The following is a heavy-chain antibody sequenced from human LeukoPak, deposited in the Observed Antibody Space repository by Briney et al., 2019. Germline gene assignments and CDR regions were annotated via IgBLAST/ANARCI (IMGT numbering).Heavy chain of an antibody. V-gene: IGHV3-23*01. J-gene: IGHJ4*02. D-gene: IGHD1-26*01. Sequence: GSLRLSCVASGYTFSPYWMSWVRQAPGKGLEWVSGTSDRGDYTYYADSVKGRFTISRDNSKNTLYLQMNSLRAEDTALYFCAKKAQYNGNYPLDYWGQGTLVTVSS. CDR1: GYTFSPYW. CDR2: TSDRGDYT. CDR3: AKKAQYNGNYPLDY.